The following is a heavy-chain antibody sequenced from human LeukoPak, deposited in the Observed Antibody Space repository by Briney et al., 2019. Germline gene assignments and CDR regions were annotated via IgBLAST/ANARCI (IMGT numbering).Heavy chain of an antibody. CDR2: XXXXGRYI. Sequence: GGSLRLSCAASGFTFSSYSMNWVRQPPGKGXXXXXXXXXXGRYIYYADSVKGRCSISRDSAKSSLYLQMNSLRAEDTAVYYCARGPQFCSGGSCYGYYFDYWGQGTLVTVSS. J-gene: IGHJ4*02. CDR1: GFTFSSYS. D-gene: IGHD2-15*01. CDR3: ARGPQFCSGGSCYGYYFDY. V-gene: IGHV3-21*01.